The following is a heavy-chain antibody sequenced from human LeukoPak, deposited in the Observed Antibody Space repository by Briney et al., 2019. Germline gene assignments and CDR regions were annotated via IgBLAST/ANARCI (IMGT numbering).Heavy chain of an antibody. CDR3: ARDLWGATYYDFWSGYSDAFDI. V-gene: IGHV1-69*13. Sequence: GASVKLSCKASGGTFSSYAISWVRQAPGQGLEWMGRILPLFGTANYAQKFQGRVTITADESTSTAYIELSSLRSEDTAVYYCARDLWGATYYDFWSGYSDAFDIWGQGTMVAVSS. CDR1: GGTFSSYA. D-gene: IGHD3-3*01. J-gene: IGHJ3*02. CDR2: ILPLFGTA.